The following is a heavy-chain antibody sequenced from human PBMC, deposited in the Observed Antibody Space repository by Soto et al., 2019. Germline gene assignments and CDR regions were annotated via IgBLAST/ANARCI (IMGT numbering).Heavy chain of an antibody. CDR2: INAGNGNT. J-gene: IGHJ4*02. CDR3: ARSIVVVTALDY. CDR1: GYTFTSYA. V-gene: IGHV1-3*05. D-gene: IGHD2-21*02. Sequence: QVQLVQSGAEEKKPGASVKVSCKASGYTFTSYAMHWVRQAPGQRLGWMGWINAGNGNTKYSQKFQGRVTITRDTSASTAYMELSGLRSEDTAVYYCARSIVVVTALDYWGQGTLVTVSS.